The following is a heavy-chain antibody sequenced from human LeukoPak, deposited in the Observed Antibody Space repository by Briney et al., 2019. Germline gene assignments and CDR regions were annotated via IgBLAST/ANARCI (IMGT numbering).Heavy chain of an antibody. Sequence: QSSQTLSLTCTVSGGSISSGSYYWSWIRQPAGKGLEWIGRIYTSGSTNYNPSLKSRVTISVDTSKNQFSLKLSSVTAADTAVYYCARGSTARRHWFDPWGQGTLVTVSS. CDR1: GGSISSGSYY. CDR3: ARGSTARRHWFDP. CDR2: IYTSGST. D-gene: IGHD5-18*01. J-gene: IGHJ5*02. V-gene: IGHV4-61*02.